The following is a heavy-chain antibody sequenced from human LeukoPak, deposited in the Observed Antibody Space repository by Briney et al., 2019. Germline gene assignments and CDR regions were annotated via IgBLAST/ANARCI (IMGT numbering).Heavy chain of an antibody. J-gene: IGHJ4*02. Sequence: PSETLSLTCAVSGGSFSSGGYSWSWIRQPPGKGLEWIGYIYHSGSTYYNPSLKSRVTISVDRSKNQFSLKLSSVTAADTAVYYCARASLAAAGTVTSNGSYWGQGTLVTVSS. CDR2: IYHSGST. CDR3: ARASLAAAGTVTSNGSY. CDR1: GGSFSSGGYS. D-gene: IGHD6-13*01. V-gene: IGHV4-30-2*01.